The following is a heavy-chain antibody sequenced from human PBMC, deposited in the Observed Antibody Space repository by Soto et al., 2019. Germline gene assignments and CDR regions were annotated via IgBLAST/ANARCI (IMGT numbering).Heavy chain of an antibody. V-gene: IGHV4-38-2*01. CDR3: ARVVGSSGYYYPPTWFDP. Sequence: KTSETLSLTCAVSGYSISSGYYWGWIRQPPGKGLEWIGSIYHSGSTYYNPSLKSRVTISVDTSKNQFSLKLSSVTAADTAVYYCARVVGSSGYYYPPTWFDPWGQGTLVTVSS. CDR2: IYHSGST. J-gene: IGHJ5*02. CDR1: GYSISSGYY. D-gene: IGHD3-22*01.